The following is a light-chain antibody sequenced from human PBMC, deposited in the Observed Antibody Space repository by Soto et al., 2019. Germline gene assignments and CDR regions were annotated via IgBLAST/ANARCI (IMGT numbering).Light chain of an antibody. Sequence: QSVLTRPASASGTPGQRVTITSSGSSSNIGSNTVNWYQQLPGTAPKLLIYSNNQRPSGVPDRFSGSKSGTSASLAISGLQSEDEADYYCAAWDDSLNGHVVFGGGTQLTVL. CDR2: SNN. CDR3: AAWDDSLNGHVV. J-gene: IGLJ2*01. V-gene: IGLV1-44*01. CDR1: SSNIGSNT.